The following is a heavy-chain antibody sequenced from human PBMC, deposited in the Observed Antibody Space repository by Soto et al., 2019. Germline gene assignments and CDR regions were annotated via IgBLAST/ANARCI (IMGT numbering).Heavy chain of an antibody. CDR3: ARVGGPYCSSTSCYTSNWFDP. J-gene: IGHJ5*02. CDR2: IIPIFGTA. V-gene: IGHV1-69*01. CDR1: GGTFSSYA. Sequence: QVQLVQSGAEVKKPGSSVKVSCKASGGTFSSYAISWVRQAPGQGLEWMGGIIPIFGTANYAQKFQGRVTITADESTSTDYMELSSLRSEDTAVYYCARVGGPYCSSTSCYTSNWFDPWGQGTLVTVSS. D-gene: IGHD2-2*02.